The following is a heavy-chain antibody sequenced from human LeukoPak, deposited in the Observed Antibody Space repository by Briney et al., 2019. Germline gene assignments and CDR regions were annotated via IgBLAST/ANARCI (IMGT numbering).Heavy chain of an antibody. D-gene: IGHD2/OR15-2a*01. CDR3: ARVASAVIDY. V-gene: IGHV4-30-2*01. Sequence: SETLSLTCAVSGGXISSGGYSWSWIRQPPGRGLEWIGYIYHSGSTYYNPSLKSRVTISVDRSKNQFSLKLSSVTAADTAVYYCARVASAVIDYWGQGTLVTVSS. CDR2: IYHSGST. J-gene: IGHJ4*02. CDR1: GGXISSGGYS.